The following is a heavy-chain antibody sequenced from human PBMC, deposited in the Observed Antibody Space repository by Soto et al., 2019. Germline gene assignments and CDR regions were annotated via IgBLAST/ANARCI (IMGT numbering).Heavy chain of an antibody. Sequence: GGSLRLSCAASGFTFSSYGMHWVRQAPGKGLEWVAVISYDGSNKYYADSVKGRFTISRDNSKNTLYLQMNSLRAEDTAVYYCAKDREMATINWDYWGQGTLVTVSS. CDR1: GFTFSSYG. CDR3: AKDREMATINWDY. D-gene: IGHD1-1*01. J-gene: IGHJ4*02. V-gene: IGHV3-30*18. CDR2: ISYDGSNK.